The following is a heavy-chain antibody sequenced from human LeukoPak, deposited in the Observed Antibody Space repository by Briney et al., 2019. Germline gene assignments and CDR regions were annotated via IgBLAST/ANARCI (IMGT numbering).Heavy chain of an antibody. D-gene: IGHD3-3*01. J-gene: IGHJ4*02. CDR2: INRDGTEK. CDR3: ATYDSWSGYNIAY. V-gene: IGHV3-7*03. CDR1: GFTLSSRW. Sequence: GGSLRLSCVVSGFTLSSRWMMWVRQAPGEGLEWMTNINRDGTEKNYVDSVKGRFTVTRDNAENSLYLQMNSLKVEDTAIYYCATYDSWSGYNIAYWGQGTLVTVSS.